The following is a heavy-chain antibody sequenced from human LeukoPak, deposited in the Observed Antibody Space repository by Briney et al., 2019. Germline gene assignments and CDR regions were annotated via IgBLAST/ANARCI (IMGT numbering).Heavy chain of an antibody. J-gene: IGHJ4*02. CDR3: ARAPVGSIDY. V-gene: IGHV3-11*01. D-gene: IGHD1-26*01. CDR2: ISGSGTYM. Sequence: GGSLRLSCAASGLAFSDYYMTWIRQAPGKGLEWVSYISGSGTYMRYGDSVKGRFTISRDNAENSLYLQMNSLRAEDTAVYYCARAPVGSIDYWGQGTQVTVSS. CDR1: GLAFSDYY.